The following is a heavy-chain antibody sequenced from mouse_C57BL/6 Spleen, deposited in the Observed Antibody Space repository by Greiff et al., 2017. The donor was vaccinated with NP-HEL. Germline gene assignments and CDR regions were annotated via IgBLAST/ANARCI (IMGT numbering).Heavy chain of an antibody. Sequence: QVQLKQSGPELVKPGASVKISCKASGYAFSSSWMNWVKQRPGKGLEWIGRIYPGDGDTNYNGKFKGKATLTADKSSSTAYMQLSSLTSEDSAVYFCARSYSSGFPWFAYWGQWTLVTVSA. CDR2: IYPGDGDT. J-gene: IGHJ3*01. D-gene: IGHD3-2*02. CDR1: GYAFSSSW. CDR3: ARSYSSGFPWFAY. V-gene: IGHV1-82*01.